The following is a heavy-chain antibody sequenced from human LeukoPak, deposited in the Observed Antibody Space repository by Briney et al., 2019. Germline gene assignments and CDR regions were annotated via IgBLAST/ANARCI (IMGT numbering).Heavy chain of an antibody. CDR2: RSYDGSNK. D-gene: IGHD2-15*01. J-gene: IGHJ1*01. CDR3: ARGREAGYCSGGSCYSGYFQH. CDR1: GFTFSSYA. Sequence: PGRSLRLSCAASGFTFSSYAMHWVRQAPGKGLEWVAVRSYDGSNKYYADSVKGRFTISRDNSKNTLYLQMNSLRAEDTAVYYCARGREAGYCSGGSCYSGYFQHWGQGTLVTVSS. V-gene: IGHV3-30-3*01.